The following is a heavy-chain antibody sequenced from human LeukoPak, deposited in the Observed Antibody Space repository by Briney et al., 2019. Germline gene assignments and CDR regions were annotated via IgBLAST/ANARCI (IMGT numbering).Heavy chain of an antibody. CDR3: ARNPPRYFN. CDR2: INQDGSEK. Sequence: GGSLRLSCAVSGFTFSRYWMSWVRQAPGKGLEWVANINQDGSEKYYVDSVKGRFTISSDNAKNSLYLQMNSLRVEDTAVYYCARNPPRYFNWGQGTLVTVSS. CDR1: GFTFSRYW. D-gene: IGHD1-26*01. V-gene: IGHV3-7*05. J-gene: IGHJ4*02.